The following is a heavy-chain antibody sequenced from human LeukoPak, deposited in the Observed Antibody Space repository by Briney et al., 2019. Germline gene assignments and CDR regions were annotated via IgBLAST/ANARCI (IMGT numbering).Heavy chain of an antibody. Sequence: GASVKVSCKASGYTFTSYDINWVRQATGQGLEWMGWMNPNSGNTGYAQKFQGRVTITRNTSISTAYMELSSLRSEDTAVYYCARAVGIFGVVPHYYMDVWGKGTTVTVSS. D-gene: IGHD3-3*01. CDR2: MNPNSGNT. V-gene: IGHV1-8*03. CDR1: GYTFTSYD. J-gene: IGHJ6*03. CDR3: ARAVGIFGVVPHYYMDV.